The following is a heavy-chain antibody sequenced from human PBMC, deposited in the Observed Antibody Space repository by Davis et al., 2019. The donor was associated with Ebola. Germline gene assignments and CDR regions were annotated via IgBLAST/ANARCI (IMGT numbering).Heavy chain of an antibody. Sequence: AASVKVSCKASGGTFSTYVISWVRQAPGQGLEWMGGIIPIFNTTNYAQKFQGRVTITADESTSTAYMELSSLRSEDTAVYYCARLRIAAAGSASGDYYYYGMDVWGQGTTVTVSS. CDR1: GGTFSTYV. V-gene: IGHV1-69*13. CDR3: ARLRIAAAGSASGDYYYYGMDV. D-gene: IGHD6-13*01. J-gene: IGHJ6*02. CDR2: IIPIFNTT.